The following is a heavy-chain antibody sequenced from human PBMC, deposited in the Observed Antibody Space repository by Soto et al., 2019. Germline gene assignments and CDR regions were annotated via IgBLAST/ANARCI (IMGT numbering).Heavy chain of an antibody. D-gene: IGHD5-18*01. CDR1: GGTFSTYA. Sequence: QVQLVQSGAEVKKPESSVKVSCKAPGGTFSTYAISWVRQAPGQGLEWMGGIIPMFGTANYAQRFQDRVTITADESTNTVYMELSNLRSEDTAVYFCASGIQLWLRRITNGYSGWGQGTLVTVSS. CDR3: ASGIQLWLRRITNGYSG. J-gene: IGHJ4*02. CDR2: IIPMFGTA. V-gene: IGHV1-69*12.